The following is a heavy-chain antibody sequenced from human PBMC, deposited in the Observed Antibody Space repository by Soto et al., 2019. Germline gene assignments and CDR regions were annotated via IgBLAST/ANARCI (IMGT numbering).Heavy chain of an antibody. CDR2: IIPIFGTA. V-gene: IGHV1-69*13. Sequence: ASVKVSCKASGGTFSSYAISWVRQAPGQGLEWMGGIIPIFGTANYAQKFQGRVTITADESTSTAYMELGGLRSEDTAVYYCARENVRDIVLMVYADHSGYYGMDVWGQGTTVTVSS. J-gene: IGHJ6*02. CDR1: GGTFSSYA. D-gene: IGHD2-8*01. CDR3: ARENVRDIVLMVYADHSGYYGMDV.